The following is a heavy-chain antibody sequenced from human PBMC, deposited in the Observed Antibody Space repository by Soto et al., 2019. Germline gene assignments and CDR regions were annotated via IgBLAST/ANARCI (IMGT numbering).Heavy chain of an antibody. CDR2: MNPNSGNT. CDR3: ARGQRWGVAVAGGGDF. D-gene: IGHD6-19*01. CDR1: GGTFSTYP. Sequence: QVQLVQSGAEVKKPGSSVKVSCKVSGGTFSTYPINWVRQAAGQGLEWMGWMNPNSGNTVYAQKFQGRVTMTRNTSISTAYMELSNLRSEDTAVYFCARGQRWGVAVAGGGDFWGQGTLVTISS. J-gene: IGHJ4*02. V-gene: IGHV1-8*02.